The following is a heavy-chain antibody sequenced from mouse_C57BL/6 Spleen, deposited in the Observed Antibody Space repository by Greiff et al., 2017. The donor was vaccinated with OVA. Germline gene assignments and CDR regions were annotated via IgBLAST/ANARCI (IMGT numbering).Heavy chain of an antibody. CDR2: IYPGDGDT. D-gene: IGHD2-4*01. Sequence: VQLQQSGPELVKPGASVKISCKASGYAFSSSWMNWVKQRPGKGLEWIGRIYPGDGDTNYNGKFKGKATLTADKSSSTAYMQLSSLTSEDSAVYFCAREGATMITTAYYYAMDYWGQGTSVTVSS. CDR3: AREGATMITTAYYYAMDY. J-gene: IGHJ4*01. CDR1: GYAFSSSW. V-gene: IGHV1-82*01.